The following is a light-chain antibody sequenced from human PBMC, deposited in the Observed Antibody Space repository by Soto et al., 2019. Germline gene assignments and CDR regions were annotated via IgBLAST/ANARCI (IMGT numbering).Light chain of an antibody. CDR3: QQYGASPWT. J-gene: IGKJ1*01. CDR1: QSVSSSH. V-gene: IGKV3-20*01. CDR2: DTS. Sequence: EVEFTQSPGTLSFSPGERATLSCRASQSVSSSHLAWYQQKRGQAPRLLIYDTSTRATGTPDRFSGSGSGTDFTLTISRLEPEDFAVYHCQQYGASPWTFGQGTKVDIK.